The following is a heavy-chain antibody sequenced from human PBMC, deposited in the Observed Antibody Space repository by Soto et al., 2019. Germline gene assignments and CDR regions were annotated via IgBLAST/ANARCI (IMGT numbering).Heavy chain of an antibody. CDR3: AREAYCSGGSCYSLSGMDV. Sequence: SETLSLTCTVSGGSISSYYWSWIRQPPGKGLEWIGYIYYSGSTNYNPSLKSRVTISVDTSKNQFSLKPSSVTAADTAVYYCAREAYCSGGSCYSLSGMDVWGQGTTVTVSS. CDR1: GGSISSYY. J-gene: IGHJ6*01. CDR2: IYYSGST. V-gene: IGHV4-59*01. D-gene: IGHD2-15*01.